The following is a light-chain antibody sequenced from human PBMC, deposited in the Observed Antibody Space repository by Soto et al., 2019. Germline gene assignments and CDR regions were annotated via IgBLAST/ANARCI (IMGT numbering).Light chain of an antibody. CDR2: EVS. J-gene: IGLJ1*01. V-gene: IGLV2-18*02. CDR3: SSYTSSSTYV. CDR1: SSDVGSYNR. Sequence: QSALTQPPSVSGSPGQSATISCTGTSSDVGSYNRVSWYQQPSGTAPKLMIYEVSNRPSGVPDRFSGSKSGNTASLTISGLQAEDEAAYYCSSYTSSSTYVFGTGTKVTVL.